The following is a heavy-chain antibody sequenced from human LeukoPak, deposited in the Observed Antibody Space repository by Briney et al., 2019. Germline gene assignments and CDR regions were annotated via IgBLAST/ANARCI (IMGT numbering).Heavy chain of an antibody. CDR2: ISAYNGNT. J-gene: IGHJ4*02. D-gene: IGHD6-19*01. CDR3: AKEQAVADTYYFDY. V-gene: IGHV1-18*01. Sequence: ASVKVSCKASGYTFTSYGISWVRQAPGQGLEWMGWISAYNGNTNYAQKLQGRVTMTTDTSTSTAYMELRSLRSDDTAVYYCAKEQAVADTYYFDYWGQGTLVTVSS. CDR1: GYTFTSYG.